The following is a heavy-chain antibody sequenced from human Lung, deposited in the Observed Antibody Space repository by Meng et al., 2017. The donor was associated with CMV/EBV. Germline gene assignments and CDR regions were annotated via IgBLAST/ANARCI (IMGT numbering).Heavy chain of an antibody. CDR3: ARDQPGGYCSDFCYYGMDV. V-gene: IGHV3-7*01. D-gene: IGHD2-2*03. J-gene: IGHJ6*02. CDR1: GFTFSIYW. Sequence: GESXKISCAASGFTFSIYWMSWVRQAPGKGLEWVANIKEDGTENNYADSVKGRFTISRDNAKNSLYLQMNSLRAEDTAVYYCARDQPGGYCSDFCYYGMDVWGQGXTVTASS. CDR2: IKEDGTEN.